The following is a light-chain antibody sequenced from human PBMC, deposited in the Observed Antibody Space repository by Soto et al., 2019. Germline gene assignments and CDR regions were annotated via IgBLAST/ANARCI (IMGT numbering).Light chain of an antibody. J-gene: IGKJ1*01. CDR2: GTS. CDR1: QSISSN. Sequence: IVMTQSPSTLSVSPGERATLSCRASQSISSNLAWYQQKPGQAPRLLIYGTSSRATGIPDRFSGSGSGTDFTLTISRLEPEDFAVYFCQHYGSSRTFGQGTK. V-gene: IGKV3-20*01. CDR3: QHYGSSRT.